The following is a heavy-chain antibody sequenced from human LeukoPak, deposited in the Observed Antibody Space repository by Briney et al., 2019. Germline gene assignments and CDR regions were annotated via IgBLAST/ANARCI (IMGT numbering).Heavy chain of an antibody. J-gene: IGHJ4*02. Sequence: PSETLSLTCTVSGGSISSNSYYWGWIRQPPGKGMEWIGSIFYSGSTYDNPSLKSRVTISVDTSKNQFSLKLSSATAADTAVYYCARCRLVVPGLYYFDYWGQGTLVTVSS. CDR1: GGSISSNSYY. V-gene: IGHV4-39*01. D-gene: IGHD2-2*01. CDR2: IFYSGST. CDR3: ARCRLVVPGLYYFDY.